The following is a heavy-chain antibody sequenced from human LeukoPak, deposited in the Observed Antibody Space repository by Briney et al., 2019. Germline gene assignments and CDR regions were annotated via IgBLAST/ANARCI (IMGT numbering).Heavy chain of an antibody. V-gene: IGHV3-30*02. J-gene: IGHJ4*02. CDR2: IRHDGAYK. CDR3: VKEKVSEIGYYDY. Sequence: PGGSLTLSCVASGFAFNTYGMHWVRQAPGEGLEWVASIRHDGAYKYYADSVKGRFTISRDNSKNMVYLQMNRPRVEDTAVYYCVKEKVSEIGYYDYWGQGILVAVSS. CDR1: GFAFNTYG.